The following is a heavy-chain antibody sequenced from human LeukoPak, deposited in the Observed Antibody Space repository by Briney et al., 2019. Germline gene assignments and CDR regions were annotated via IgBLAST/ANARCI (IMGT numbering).Heavy chain of an antibody. CDR1: GFTFSSYA. CDR3: ARAFYDRFTIFGVVTDFDY. V-gene: IGHV3-23*01. Sequence: GGSLRLSCAASGFTFSSYAMSWVRQAPGKGLEWVSTISGSGGSIYYADSVKGRFTISRDNAKNSLYLQMNSLRAEDTAVYYCARAFYDRFTIFGVVTDFDYWGQGTLVTVSS. J-gene: IGHJ4*02. D-gene: IGHD3-3*01. CDR2: ISGSGGSI.